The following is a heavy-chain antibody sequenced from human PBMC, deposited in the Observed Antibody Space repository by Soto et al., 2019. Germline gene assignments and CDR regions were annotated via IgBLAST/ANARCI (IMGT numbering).Heavy chain of an antibody. Sequence: RASVKVSCKASGFTFTSSAVQWVRQARGQRLEWIGWIVVGSGNTNYAQKFQERVTITRDMSTSTAYMELSSLRSEDTAVYYCAAWSNRLGYSGYGGGDGMDVWGHGTTVTVSS. CDR2: IVVGSGNT. V-gene: IGHV1-58*01. CDR3: AAWSNRLGYSGYGGGDGMDV. D-gene: IGHD5-12*01. J-gene: IGHJ6*02. CDR1: GFTFTSSA.